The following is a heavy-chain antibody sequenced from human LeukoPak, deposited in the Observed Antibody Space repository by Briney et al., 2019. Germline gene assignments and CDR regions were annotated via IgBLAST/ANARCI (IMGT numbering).Heavy chain of an antibody. Sequence: ASVKVSCKASGYTFTSYGISWMLQAPGQGLEWMGWISAYNGNTNYAQKLQSRVTMTTDTSTSTAYMELRSLRSDDTAVYYCAREDENYYDSSGPYWGQGTLVTVSS. V-gene: IGHV1-18*01. CDR3: AREDENYYDSSGPY. D-gene: IGHD3-22*01. J-gene: IGHJ4*02. CDR2: ISAYNGNT. CDR1: GYTFTSYG.